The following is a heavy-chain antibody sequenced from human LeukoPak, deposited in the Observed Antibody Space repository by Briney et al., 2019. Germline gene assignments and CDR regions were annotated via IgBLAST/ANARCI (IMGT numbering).Heavy chain of an antibody. CDR1: GFTLRSYT. CDR2: ISGSGGAT. D-gene: IGHD7-27*01. J-gene: IGHJ5*02. CDR3: ARGPGPAGFDP. V-gene: IGHV3-23*01. Sequence: GGSLRLSCAASGFTLRSYTMNWVRQAPGKGLEWVSAISGSGGATYYADSVKGRFTISRDNSKNTVYLQMNSLRAEDTAVYYCARGPGPAGFDPWGQGTLVTVSS.